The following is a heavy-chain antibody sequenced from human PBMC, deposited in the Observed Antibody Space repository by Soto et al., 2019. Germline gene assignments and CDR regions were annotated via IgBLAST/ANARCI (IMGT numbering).Heavy chain of an antibody. CDR1: GGTFSSYT. J-gene: IGHJ6*03. Sequence: ASVKVSCKASGGTFSSYTISWVRQAPGQGLEWMGRIIPILGIANYAQKFQGRVTITADKSTSTAYMELSSLRSEDTAVYYCARGPQGFGESYYYYYMDVWGKGTTVTVSS. D-gene: IGHD3-10*01. V-gene: IGHV1-69*02. CDR2: IIPILGIA. CDR3: ARGPQGFGESYYYYYMDV.